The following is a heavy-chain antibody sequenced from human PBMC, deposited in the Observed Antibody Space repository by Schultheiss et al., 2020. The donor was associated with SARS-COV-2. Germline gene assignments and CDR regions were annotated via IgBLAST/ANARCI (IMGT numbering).Heavy chain of an antibody. CDR2: ISSSSSTI. CDR1: GFTFSSYS. Sequence: GGSLRLSCAASGFTFSSYSMNWVRQAPGKGLEWVSSISSSSSTIYYADSVKGRFTISRDNAKNSLYLQMNSLRAEDTAVYYCAKRPVGPAAPYYFDYWGQGTLVTVSS. J-gene: IGHJ4*02. V-gene: IGHV3-48*01. CDR3: AKRPVGPAAPYYFDY. D-gene: IGHD2-2*01.